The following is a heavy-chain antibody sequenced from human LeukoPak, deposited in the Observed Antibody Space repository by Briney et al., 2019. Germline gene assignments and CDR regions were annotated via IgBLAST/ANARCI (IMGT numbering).Heavy chain of an antibody. D-gene: IGHD3-9*01. J-gene: IGHJ6*02. CDR1: GFTFSSYW. V-gene: IGHV3-7*01. Sequence: GGSLRLSCAASGFTFSSYWMTWVRQAPGKGLEWVANIKQDGSEKNYVESVKGRFTISRDNANNSLYLQMNSLGVEDTAVYYCARDRHYDILSGFHNYYGMDVWGQGTTVTVSS. CDR3: ARDRHYDILSGFHNYYGMDV. CDR2: IKQDGSEK.